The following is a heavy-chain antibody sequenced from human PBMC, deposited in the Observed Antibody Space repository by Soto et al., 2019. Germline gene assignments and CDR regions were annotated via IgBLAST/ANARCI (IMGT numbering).Heavy chain of an antibody. V-gene: IGHV3-7*01. CDR3: ARDIPSTYHYHGLDV. Sequence: GGSLRLSCAASGFTFSSYWMTWVRQAPGKGLEWVANIKQDGSEQYYVDSVKGRFAISRDNAKNSLYLQMNSLRAEDTAVYYCARDIPSTYHYHGLDVWGQGTTVTVSS. CDR1: GFTFSSYW. CDR2: IKQDGSEQ. J-gene: IGHJ6*02. D-gene: IGHD2-2*01.